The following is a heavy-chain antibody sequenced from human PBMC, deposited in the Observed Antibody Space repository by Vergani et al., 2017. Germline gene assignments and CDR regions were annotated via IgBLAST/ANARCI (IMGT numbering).Heavy chain of an antibody. CDR1: GYSFTSYW. CDR2: IYPGDSDT. Sequence: EVQLVPSGAEVKKPGESLKISCKGSGYSFTSYWIGWVRQMPGKGLEWMGIIYPGDSDTRYSPSFQGQVTISADKSISTAYLQWSSLKASDTAMYYCAREDYYDSSGYPSFDYWGQGTLVTVSS. V-gene: IGHV5-51*01. CDR3: AREDYYDSSGYPSFDY. D-gene: IGHD3-22*01. J-gene: IGHJ4*02.